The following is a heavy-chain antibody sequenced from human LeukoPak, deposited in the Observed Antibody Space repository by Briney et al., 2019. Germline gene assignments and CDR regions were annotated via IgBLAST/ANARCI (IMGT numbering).Heavy chain of an antibody. CDR2: IYSDGRT. CDR1: GFTVTTNY. V-gene: IGHV3-66*01. D-gene: IGHD2-15*01. J-gene: IGHJ4*02. Sequence: PGGSLRLSCAASGFTVTTNYMNWVRQAPGKGLEWVSIIYSDGRTYCAGSVKGRFTISRDNSKNTLYLQMNSLRAEDTAVYYCARGYCSGGSCYSIDYWGQGTLVTVSS. CDR3: ARGYCSGGSCYSIDY.